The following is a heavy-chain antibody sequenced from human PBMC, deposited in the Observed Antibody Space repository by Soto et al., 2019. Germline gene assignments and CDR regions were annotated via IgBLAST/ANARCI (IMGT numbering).Heavy chain of an antibody. Sequence: GGSLRLSCAASGFTFSSYGMHWVRQAPGKGLEWVAVISYDGSNKYYADSVKGRFTISRDNSKNTLYLQMNSLRAEDTAVYYGXXXXYSRGYFDYWGQGILVTVSS. CDR2: ISYDGSNK. J-gene: IGHJ4*02. D-gene: IGHD6-19*01. V-gene: IGHV3-30*03. CDR3: XXXXYSRGYFDY. CDR1: GFTFSSYG.